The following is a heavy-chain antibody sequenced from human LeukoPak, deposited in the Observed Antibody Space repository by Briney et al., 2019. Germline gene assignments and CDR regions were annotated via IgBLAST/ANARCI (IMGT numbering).Heavy chain of an antibody. CDR1: GFTFSSYW. D-gene: IGHD2-2*01. CDR2: IKQDGSGK. CDR3: ARDDCSSISCYHNWFDP. V-gene: IGHV3-7*01. J-gene: IGHJ5*02. Sequence: GSLRLSCAASGFTFSSYWMSWVRQAPGKGLEWVANIKQDGSGKYYVDSVKGRFTISRDNAKNSLYLQMNSLRAEDTAVYYCARDDCSSISCYHNWFDPWGQGTLVTVSS.